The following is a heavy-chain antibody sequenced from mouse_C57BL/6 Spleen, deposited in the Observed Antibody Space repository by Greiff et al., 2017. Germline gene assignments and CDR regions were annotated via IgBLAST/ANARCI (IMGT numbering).Heavy chain of an antibody. CDR1: GYAFSSSW. Sequence: QVQLQQSGPELVKPGASVKISCKASGYAFSSSWMNWVKQRPGKGLEWIGRIYPGDGDTNYNGKFKGKATLTADKSSSTAYMQLSSLTSEDSAVYFCARSGFITTVGFAYWGQGTLVTVSA. V-gene: IGHV1-82*01. CDR2: IYPGDGDT. CDR3: ARSGFITTVGFAY. J-gene: IGHJ3*01. D-gene: IGHD1-1*01.